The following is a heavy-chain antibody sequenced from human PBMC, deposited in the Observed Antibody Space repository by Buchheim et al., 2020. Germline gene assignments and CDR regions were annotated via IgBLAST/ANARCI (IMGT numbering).Heavy chain of an antibody. D-gene: IGHD3-22*01. CDR1: GFTFSSYA. Sequence: EVQLLESGGGLVQPGGSLRLSCAASGFTFSSYAMSWVRQAPGKGLEWVSGSSGSGGCTYYADSVKGRFPISRDNSKNTLYLQMNSLRAEDTAVYYRAKAYYYESSGYYYFDYWGRGTL. CDR2: SSGSGGCT. V-gene: IGHV3-23*01. CDR3: AKAYYYESSGYYYFDY. J-gene: IGHJ4*02.